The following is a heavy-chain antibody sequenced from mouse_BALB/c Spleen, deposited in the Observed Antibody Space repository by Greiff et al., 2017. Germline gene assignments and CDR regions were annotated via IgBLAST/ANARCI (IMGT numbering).Heavy chain of an antibody. CDR1: GFSLPSYG. D-gene: IGHD1-1*01. V-gene: IGHV2-2-2*01. Sequence: VPGVESGPGLVQPSQSLSITFTVSGFSLPSYGVHWVRQSPGKGLEWLGVIWSGGSTDYNAAFISRLSISKDNSKSQVFFKMNSLQADDTAIYYCVRNDGITTVVALYAMDYWGQGTSVTVSS. CDR3: VRNDGITTVVALYAMDY. J-gene: IGHJ4*01. CDR2: IWSGGST.